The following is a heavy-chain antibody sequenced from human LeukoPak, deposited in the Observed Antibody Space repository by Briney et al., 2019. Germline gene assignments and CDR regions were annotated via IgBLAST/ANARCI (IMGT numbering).Heavy chain of an antibody. V-gene: IGHV3-7*01. J-gene: IGHJ4*02. D-gene: IGHD2-15*01. CDR2: IKQDGSEE. CDR1: GFTFSSYW. Sequence: PGGSLRLSCAASGFTFSSYWMNWVRQAPGKGLEWVANIKQDGSEEYYVDSVKGRFTISRDNAKNSLYLQMNSLRAEDTAVYYCARDWGYCSGGNCYSVFDYWGQGTLVTVSS. CDR3: ARDWGYCSGGNCYSVFDY.